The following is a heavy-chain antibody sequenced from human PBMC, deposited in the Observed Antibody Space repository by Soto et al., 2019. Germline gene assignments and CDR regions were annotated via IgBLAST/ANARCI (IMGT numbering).Heavy chain of an antibody. Sequence: QVQLVESGGGVVQPGRSLRLSCAASGFTFSSYAMHWVRQAPGKGLEWVAVISYDGSNKYYVDSVKGRFTISRDNSKNTLYLQMNSLRAEDTAVYYCARVERWGQGTLVTVSS. V-gene: IGHV3-30-3*01. J-gene: IGHJ4*02. CDR2: ISYDGSNK. CDR1: GFTFSSYA. D-gene: IGHD1-1*01. CDR3: ARVER.